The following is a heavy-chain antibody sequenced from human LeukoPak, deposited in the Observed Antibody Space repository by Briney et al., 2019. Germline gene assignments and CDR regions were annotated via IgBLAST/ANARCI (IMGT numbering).Heavy chain of an antibody. CDR1: GFTFSSYW. Sequence: GGSLRLSCAASGFTFSSYWMHWVRQAPGKGLVWVSRINTDGSSTSYADSVKGRFTISRDNAKNTLYLQMNSLRAEDTAVYYCARALQDKTPTMIVVVHYYYYMDVWGKGTTVTVSS. CDR3: ARALQDKTPTMIVVVHYYYYMDV. CDR2: INTDGSST. D-gene: IGHD3-22*01. J-gene: IGHJ6*03. V-gene: IGHV3-74*01.